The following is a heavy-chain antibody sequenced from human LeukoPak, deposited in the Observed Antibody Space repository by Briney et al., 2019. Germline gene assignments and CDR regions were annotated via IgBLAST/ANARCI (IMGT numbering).Heavy chain of an antibody. D-gene: IGHD3-9*01. J-gene: IGHJ6*02. V-gene: IGHV1-2*02. Sequence: ASVKVSCKASGYTFTGYYMHWVRQAPGQGLEWMGWINPNSGGTNYAQKFQGRVTMTRDTSISTAYMELSRLRSDDTAVYYCARGWRLRYFDWLLSPDYYGMDVWGQGTTVTVSS. CDR1: GYTFTGYY. CDR3: ARGWRLRYFDWLLSPDYYGMDV. CDR2: INPNSGGT.